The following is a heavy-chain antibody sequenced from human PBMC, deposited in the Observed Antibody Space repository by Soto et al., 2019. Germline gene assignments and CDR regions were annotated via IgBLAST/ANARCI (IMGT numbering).Heavy chain of an antibody. CDR1: GFTFSSYS. J-gene: IGHJ6*02. V-gene: IGHV3-21*01. CDR3: ARAYCGVDCDPNYYYYGMDV. CDR2: ISSSSSYI. D-gene: IGHD2-21*02. Sequence: GGSLRLSCAASGFTFSSYSMNWVPQAPGKGLEWVSSISSSSSYIYYADSVKGRLTISRDNATNSLYLQMNSLRAEDTAVYYCARAYCGVDCDPNYYYYGMDVWGQGTTVTVSS.